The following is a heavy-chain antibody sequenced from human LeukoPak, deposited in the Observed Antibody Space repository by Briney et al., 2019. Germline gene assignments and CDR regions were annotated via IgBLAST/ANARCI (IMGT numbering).Heavy chain of an antibody. Sequence: PSETLSLTCTVSGGSISSSGYYWVWIRQPPGKGLEWIGSIFYSGGTYYNPSLKSRVTISVDTSKNQFSLKLSSVTAADTAVYYCARHGDYYDSSGYYYFDYWGQGTLVTVSS. CDR2: IFYSGGT. CDR1: GGSISSSGYY. V-gene: IGHV4-39*01. D-gene: IGHD3-22*01. CDR3: ARHGDYYDSSGYYYFDY. J-gene: IGHJ4*02.